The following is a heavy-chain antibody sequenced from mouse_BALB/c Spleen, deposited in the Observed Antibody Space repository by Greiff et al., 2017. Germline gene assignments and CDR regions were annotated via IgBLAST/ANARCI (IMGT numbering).Heavy chain of an antibody. D-gene: IGHD2-14*01. CDR3: ARRGRYDDAMDY. J-gene: IGHJ4*01. CDR1: GYTFTSYT. CDR2: INPSSGYT. Sequence: VKLQESGAELARPGASVKMSCKASGYTFTSYTMHWVKQRPGQGLEWIGYINPSSGYTNYNQKFKDKATLTADKSSSTAYMQLSSLTSEDSAVYYCARRGRYDDAMDYWGQGTSVTVSS. V-gene: IGHV1-4*01.